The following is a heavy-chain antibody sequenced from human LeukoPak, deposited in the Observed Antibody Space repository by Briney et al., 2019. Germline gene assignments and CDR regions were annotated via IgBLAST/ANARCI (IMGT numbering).Heavy chain of an antibody. CDR1: GGSFSGYY. D-gene: IGHD5-18*01. V-gene: IGHV4-34*01. CDR3: ARTCPPPPFRRGYSYGKPPTFFDY. CDR2: IDHSGST. J-gene: IGHJ4*02. Sequence: PSETLSLTCAVYGGSFSGYYWSWIRQPPGKGLEWIGEIDHSGSTNYNPSLKSRVTISVDTSKNQFSLKLSSVTAADTAVYYCARTCPPPPFRRGYSYGKPPTFFDYWGQGTLVTVSS.